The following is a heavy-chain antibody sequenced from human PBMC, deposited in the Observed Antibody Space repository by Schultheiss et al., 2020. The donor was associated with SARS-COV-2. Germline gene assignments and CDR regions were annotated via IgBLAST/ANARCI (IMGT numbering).Heavy chain of an antibody. D-gene: IGHD3-22*01. CDR2: IRDKAQSYTT. V-gene: IGHV3-72*01. CDR3: VTYNSRTYSFDY. CDR1: GFTFSDHY. J-gene: IGHJ4*02. Sequence: GGSLRLSCAASGFTFSDHYMEWVRQAPGKGLEWVGRIRDKAQSYTTEYAASVKGRFIISRDESKNSLYLQMNSLKIEDTAVYFCVTYNSRTYSFDYWGQGTLVTVSS.